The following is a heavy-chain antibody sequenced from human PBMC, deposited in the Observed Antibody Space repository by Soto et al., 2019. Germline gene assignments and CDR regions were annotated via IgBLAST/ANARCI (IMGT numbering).Heavy chain of an antibody. CDR2: MNPNSGNT. CDR1: GYTFTSYD. V-gene: IGHV1-8*01. D-gene: IGHD3-10*01. J-gene: IGHJ5*02. CDR3: ARAEAYYYGSGSYFTYNWFDP. Sequence: QVQLVQSGAEVKKPGASVKVPCKASGYTFTSYDINWVRQATGQGLEWMGWMNPNSGNTGYAQKFQGRVTMTRNTSISTAYMELSSLRSEDTAVYYCARAEAYYYGSGSYFTYNWFDPWGQGTLVTVSS.